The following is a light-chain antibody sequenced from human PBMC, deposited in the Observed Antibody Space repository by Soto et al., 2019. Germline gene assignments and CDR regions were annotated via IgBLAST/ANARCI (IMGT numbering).Light chain of an antibody. CDR2: KAS. J-gene: IGKJ1*01. CDR3: QPYNSYSEA. V-gene: IGKV1-5*03. Sequence: DIQMTQSPSTLSGSVGDRVTITCRASQTISSWLAWYQQKPGKAPKLLIYKASTLKSGVPSRFSGSGSGTEFTLTIRSLQPDDFATYYCQPYNSYSEAFGQGTTVDIK. CDR1: QTISSW.